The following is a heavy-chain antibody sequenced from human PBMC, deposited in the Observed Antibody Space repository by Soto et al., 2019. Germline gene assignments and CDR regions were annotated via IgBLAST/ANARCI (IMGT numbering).Heavy chain of an antibody. V-gene: IGHV4-4*07. J-gene: IGHJ4*02. CDR2: FSLSGTT. Sequence: SETLSLTCTVSVASITTSSYWSWIRQPAGRGLEWIGRFSLSGTTNYNPSLRSRVTMSADVSKNQFSLRLTSVTAADTALYYCARGTTPPGAPDSYYFDAWGEGPLVIVSS. D-gene: IGHD1-1*01. CDR3: ARGTTPPGAPDSYYFDA. CDR1: VASITTSSY.